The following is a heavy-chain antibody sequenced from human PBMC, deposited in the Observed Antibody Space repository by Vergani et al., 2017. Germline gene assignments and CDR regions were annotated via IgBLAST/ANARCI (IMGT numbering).Heavy chain of an antibody. J-gene: IGHJ6*03. Sequence: QVQLVESGGGVVQPGRSLRLSCAASGFTFSSYGMHWVRQAPGKGLEWVAVIWYDGSNKYYADSVKGRFTISRDNSKNTLYLQMNSLRAEDTAVYYCARDSIAAAQRGYYYHMDFWGKGTTVTVSS. CDR3: ARDSIAAAQRGYYYHMDF. V-gene: IGHV3-33*01. D-gene: IGHD6-13*01. CDR1: GFTFSSYG. CDR2: IWYDGSNK.